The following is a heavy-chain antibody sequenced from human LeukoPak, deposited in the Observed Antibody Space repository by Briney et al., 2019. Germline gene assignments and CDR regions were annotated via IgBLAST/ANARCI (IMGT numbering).Heavy chain of an antibody. CDR3: ATDGAGFDT. CDR1: GFTFSKSW. CDR2: INIGGTNT. J-gene: IGHJ5*02. Sequence: PGGSLRLSCAASGFTFSKSWMGWIRQAPGKGLEWLSYINIGGTNTHYADSVKGRFTISRDNAKKSLYLEMNNLRAEDTAVYYCATDGAGFDTWGQGVLVTVSS. V-gene: IGHV3-11*01.